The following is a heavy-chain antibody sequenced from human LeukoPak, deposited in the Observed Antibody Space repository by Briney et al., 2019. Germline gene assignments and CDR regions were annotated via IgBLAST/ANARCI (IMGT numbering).Heavy chain of an antibody. Sequence: SETLSLTCTVSGGSISSYYWSWIRQPPGKGLEWIGYIYYSGSTNYNPSLKSRVTMSVDTSKNQFSLKLSSVTAADTAVYYCARDYYFDYWGQGTLVTVSS. V-gene: IGHV4-59*12. CDR3: ARDYYFDY. CDR1: GGSISSYY. J-gene: IGHJ4*02. CDR2: IYYSGST.